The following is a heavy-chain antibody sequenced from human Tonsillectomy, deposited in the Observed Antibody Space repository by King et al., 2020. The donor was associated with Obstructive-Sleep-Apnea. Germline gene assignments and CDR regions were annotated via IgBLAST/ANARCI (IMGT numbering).Heavy chain of an antibody. J-gene: IGHJ4*02. D-gene: IGHD3-16*01. CDR2: IKSKIEGGTS. CDR3: VTDDDGAY. Sequence: EVQLVESGGGLVKPGGSLRLSCEASGFSFSYIWMTWVRQAPGKGREWVGRIKSKIEGGTSEYAAPVKGRLTISRDDSKNTLYLQMNSLKSEDTAVYYCVTDDDGAYWGQGTLVTVSS. V-gene: IGHV3-15*01. CDR1: GFSFSYIW.